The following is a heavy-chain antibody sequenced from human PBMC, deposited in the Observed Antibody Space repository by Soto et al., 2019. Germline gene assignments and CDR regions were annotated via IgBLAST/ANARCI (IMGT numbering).Heavy chain of an antibody. CDR2: IYWDDDK. V-gene: IGHV2-5*02. CDR1: GFSLSTSGVG. J-gene: IGHJ3*02. Sequence: QITLKESGPTLVKPTQTLTLTCTFSGFSLSTSGVGVGWIRQPPGKALEWLALIYWDDDKRYSPSLKSRLTITKDPSKSPVVLTMTTMDPVDTATYYCAHSPGGILVAGRPFHIWGQGTMVTVSS. CDR3: AHSPGGILVAGRPFHI. D-gene: IGHD6-19*01.